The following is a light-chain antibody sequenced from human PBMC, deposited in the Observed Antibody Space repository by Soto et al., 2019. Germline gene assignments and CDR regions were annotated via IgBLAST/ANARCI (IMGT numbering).Light chain of an antibody. J-gene: IGLJ1*01. CDR3: YSYAGENLYV. CDR2: EGT. V-gene: IGLV2-23*01. Sequence: QSVLTQAASRSASHGQSIRIHGTRTSMDAGNYKTVCVFPGNPDNVTQLVIYEGTKRAAGLSDRFSGAKSGTTASLTISGLQAEDEAHYYCYSYAGENLYVFRPGTKGTV. CDR1: SMDAGNYKT.